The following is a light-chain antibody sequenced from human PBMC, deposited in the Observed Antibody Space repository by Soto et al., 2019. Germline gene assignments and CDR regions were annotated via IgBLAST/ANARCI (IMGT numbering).Light chain of an antibody. V-gene: IGKV1-39*01. CDR1: QSIGTN. Sequence: DIQMTQSPSSLSASVGDRVTITCRASQSIGTNLNWYQYKPGRATKVLIFVASSLQRGVPSRFSGSVSGTEFTLTISSLQPEDFGSYYCQQSYRMPLTFGQGTKVEIK. CDR2: VAS. CDR3: QQSYRMPLT. J-gene: IGKJ1*01.